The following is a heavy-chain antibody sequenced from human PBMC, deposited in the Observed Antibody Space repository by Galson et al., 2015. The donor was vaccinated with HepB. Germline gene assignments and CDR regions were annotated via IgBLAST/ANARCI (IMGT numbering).Heavy chain of an antibody. D-gene: IGHD3-10*01. J-gene: IGHJ2*01. CDR2: ISAYNGNT. CDR1: GYTFTSYG. V-gene: IGHV1-18*01. Sequence: SVKVSCKAYGYTFTSYGISWVRQAPGQGLEWMGWISAYNGNTNYAQKRQGRVTMTTDTSTTTAYMELRSLRSDDTAVYYCAREGGPQRFTRVRGVIKTGWYFDLWGRGTLVTVSS. CDR3: AREGGPQRFTRVRGVIKTGWYFDL.